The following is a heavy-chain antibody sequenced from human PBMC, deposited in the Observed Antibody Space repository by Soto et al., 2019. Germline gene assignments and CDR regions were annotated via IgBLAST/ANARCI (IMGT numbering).Heavy chain of an antibody. J-gene: IGHJ4*02. CDR3: ARDTPRTPY. CDR2: ISAYNTNT. V-gene: IGHV1-18*01. CDR1: GYTFTSYH. Sequence: QVHLGQSGAEVKKPGASVQVSCKTSGYTFTSYHISWVRQAPGQGLEWMGWISAYNTNTNYAQKFHGSVTITTDPITSTSYLELRSLRSDDTAVYYCARDTPRTPYWGQGTLVTVSS.